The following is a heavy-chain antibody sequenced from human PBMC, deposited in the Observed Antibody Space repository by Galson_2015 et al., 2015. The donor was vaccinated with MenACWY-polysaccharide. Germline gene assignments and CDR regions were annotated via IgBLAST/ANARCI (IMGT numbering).Heavy chain of an antibody. D-gene: IGHD2-2*01. CDR3: ARAPTPYCSSTSCFNKYAFDV. J-gene: IGHJ3*01. CDR2: IYYRGNT. Sequence: SETLSLTCTVSGGSINSRSYHWGWIRQPPGKGLEWIGIIYYRGNTYYNPSLESRFTISVDTSNNHFSLMLSSVTAADTALYYCARAPTPYCSSTSCFNKYAFDVWGQGTMVTVSS. CDR1: GGSINSRSYH. V-gene: IGHV4-39*02.